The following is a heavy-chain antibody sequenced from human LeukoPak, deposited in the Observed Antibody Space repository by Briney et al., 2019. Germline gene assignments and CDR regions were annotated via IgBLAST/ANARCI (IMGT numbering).Heavy chain of an antibody. Sequence: SVKVSCKASGGTFSSYAISWVRQAPGQGLEWMGRIIPIFGTANYAQKFQGRVTITTDESTSTAYMELSSLRSEDTAVYYCARAATGYCSSTSCYGSSYYYYMDVWGKGTTVTVSS. CDR3: ARAATGYCSSTSCYGSSYYYYMDV. CDR1: GGTFSSYA. V-gene: IGHV1-69*05. D-gene: IGHD2-2*01. J-gene: IGHJ6*03. CDR2: IIPIFGTA.